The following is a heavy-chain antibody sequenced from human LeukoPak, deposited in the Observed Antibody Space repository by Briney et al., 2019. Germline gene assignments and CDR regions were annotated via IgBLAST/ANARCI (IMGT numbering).Heavy chain of an antibody. D-gene: IGHD2-2*01. CDR1: GFTFSSYA. CDR2: ISGSGGST. CDR3: AKDSGYCSSTSCWDYYYYGMDV. V-gene: IGHV3-23*01. J-gene: IGHJ6*02. Sequence: GGSLRLSCAASGFTFSSYAMSWVRQAPGKGLEWVSAISGSGGSTYYADSVKGRFTISRDNSENTLYLQMNSLRAEDTAVYYCAKDSGYCSSTSCWDYYYYGMDVWGQGTTVTVSS.